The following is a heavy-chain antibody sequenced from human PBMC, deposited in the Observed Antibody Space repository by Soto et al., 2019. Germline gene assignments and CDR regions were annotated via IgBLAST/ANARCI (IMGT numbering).Heavy chain of an antibody. CDR3: AKDPWRALTAKGYFDY. J-gene: IGHJ4*02. V-gene: IGHV3-30*18. Sequence: QVQLVESGGGVVQPGRSLRLSCAASGFTFSSYGMHWVRQAPGKGLEWVAVISYDGSNKYYADSVKGRFTISRDNSKNTLYLQMNSLRAEDTAGYYCAKDPWRALTAKGYFDYWGQGTLVTVSS. CDR2: ISYDGSNK. CDR1: GFTFSSYG.